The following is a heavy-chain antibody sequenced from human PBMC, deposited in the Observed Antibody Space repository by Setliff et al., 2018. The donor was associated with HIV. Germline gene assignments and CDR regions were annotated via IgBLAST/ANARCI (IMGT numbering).Heavy chain of an antibody. D-gene: IGHD4-17*01. J-gene: IGHJ5*02. Sequence: KASETLSLTCTVSGGSISSYYWSWIRQPAGKGLEWIGRIYTSGSTNYNPSLKSRVTMSVDTSKNQFSLKLSSVTAADTAVYYCARGFLRSRRRWFDPWGQGTLVTVSS. CDR3: ARGFLRSRRRWFDP. CDR2: IYTSGST. V-gene: IGHV4-4*07. CDR1: GGSISSYY.